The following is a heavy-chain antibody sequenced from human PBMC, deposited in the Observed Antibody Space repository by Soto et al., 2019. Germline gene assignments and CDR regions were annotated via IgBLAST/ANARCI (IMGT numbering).Heavy chain of an antibody. CDR3: ARGLDDFWSGYYYYYYGMDV. Sequence: QVRLVQSGAEVKKPGSSVKVSCKASGGTFNSYGISWVRQAPGQGLEWLGGIIPIFGTANYAQKFQGRVTITADKSTSTAYMELSSLRSEDTAVYYCARGLDDFWSGYYYYYYGMDVWGQGTTVTVSS. CDR1: GGTFNSYG. J-gene: IGHJ6*02. D-gene: IGHD3-3*01. V-gene: IGHV1-69*06. CDR2: IIPIFGTA.